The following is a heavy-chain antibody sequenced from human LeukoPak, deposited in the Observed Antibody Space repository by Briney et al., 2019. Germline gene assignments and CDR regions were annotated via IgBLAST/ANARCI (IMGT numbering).Heavy chain of an antibody. J-gene: IGHJ3*02. CDR1: EFDFSSHA. D-gene: IGHD2/OR15-2a*01. CDR3: AKRIPKGAFDI. Sequence: GGSLRLSCAASEFDFSSHAMTWVRQAPGKGLEWVSAISISGSKTYYADSVKGRFTISRDNSKNTLYLQMNSLRAEDTAVYYCAKRIPKGAFDIWGQGTMVTVSS. CDR2: ISISGSKT. V-gene: IGHV3-23*01.